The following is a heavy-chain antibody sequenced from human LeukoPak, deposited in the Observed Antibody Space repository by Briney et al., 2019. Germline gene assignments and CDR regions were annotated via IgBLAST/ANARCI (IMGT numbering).Heavy chain of an antibody. D-gene: IGHD2-15*01. V-gene: IGHV1-18*01. Sequence: ASVKVSCKASGYTFTSYGISWVRQAPGQGLEWMGWISAYNGNTNYAQKLQGRVTMTTDTSTSTAYMELRSLRSDNTAVYYCAGDPYCSGGSCYFNTFYYWGQGTLVTVSS. CDR2: ISAYNGNT. CDR1: GYTFTSYG. CDR3: AGDPYCSGGSCYFNTFYY. J-gene: IGHJ4*02.